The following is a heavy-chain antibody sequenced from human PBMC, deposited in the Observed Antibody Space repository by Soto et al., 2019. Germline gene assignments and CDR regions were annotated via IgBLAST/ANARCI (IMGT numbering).Heavy chain of an antibody. CDR2: IIPIFGTA. CDR1: GGTFSSYA. D-gene: IGHD3-22*01. J-gene: IGHJ4*02. Sequence: QVQLVQSGAEVKKPGSSVKVSCKASGGTFSSYAISWVRQAPGQGLEWMGGIIPIFGTANYAQKFQGRVTITADESTSTAYMELSSLRSEDTAVYYCASLTDYYDSSGYYRDYWGQGTLVTVSS. V-gene: IGHV1-69*01. CDR3: ASLTDYYDSSGYYRDY.